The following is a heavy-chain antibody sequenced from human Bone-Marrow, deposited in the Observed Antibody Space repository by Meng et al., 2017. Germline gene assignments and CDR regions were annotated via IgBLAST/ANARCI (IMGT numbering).Heavy chain of an antibody. Sequence: QGQRVESGAGVMKPGSSVRVSCKASGGTFSTYFINWVRQAPGQSLEWMGRIIPILGVPNYAQKFQGRVTISADKSTSTAYMELRSLRSDDTAVYYCARVGPRIAVAVNWGQGTLVTVSS. D-gene: IGHD6-19*01. CDR1: GGTFSTYF. CDR2: IIPILGVP. J-gene: IGHJ4*02. CDR3: ARVGPRIAVAVN. V-gene: IGHV1-69*02.